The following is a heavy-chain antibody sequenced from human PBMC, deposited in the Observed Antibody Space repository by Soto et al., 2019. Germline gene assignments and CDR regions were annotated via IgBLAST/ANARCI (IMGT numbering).Heavy chain of an antibody. CDR1: GGTFTNYA. V-gene: IGHV1-69*01. CDR3: ARGYGGGYYYDMDV. J-gene: IGHJ6*02. Sequence: QVQLVQSGAEVKTPGSSVRVSCKASGGTFTNYAFNWVRQAPGQGLEWMGGIIPMYNTPNYAPNFLGRVTISAEPSTSTAYMDLTTLSSEDTAVYFCARGYGGGYYYDMDVWGQGTTVTVSS. D-gene: IGHD4-17*01. CDR2: IIPMYNTP.